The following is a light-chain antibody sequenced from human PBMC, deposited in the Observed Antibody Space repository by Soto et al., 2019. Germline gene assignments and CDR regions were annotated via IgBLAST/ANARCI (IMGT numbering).Light chain of an antibody. CDR2: RNN. J-gene: IGLJ1*01. CDR3: AAWDDSLSGRV. CDR1: SSNIGSNY. V-gene: IGLV1-47*01. Sequence: QSALTQPPSASGTPGQRVTISCSGSSSNIGSNYVYWYQQLPGTAPKLLIYRNNQRPSGVPDRFSGSKSGTSASLAISGLRPEDEADYYCAAWDDSLSGRVFGTGTKVTV.